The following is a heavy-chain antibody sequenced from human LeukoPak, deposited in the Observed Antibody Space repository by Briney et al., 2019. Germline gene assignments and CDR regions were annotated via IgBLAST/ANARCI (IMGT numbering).Heavy chain of an antibody. D-gene: IGHD3-22*01. CDR2: IYYSGST. V-gene: IGHV4-59*01. CDR3: ARDTYYYDSSGYPVGYFDY. J-gene: IGHJ4*02. Sequence: SETLSLTCTVSGGSISSYYWSWIRQPPGKGLEWIGYIYYSGSTNYNPSLKSRVTISVDTSKNQFSLRLSSVTAADTAVYYCARDTYYYDSSGYPVGYFDYWGQGTPVTVSS. CDR1: GGSISSYY.